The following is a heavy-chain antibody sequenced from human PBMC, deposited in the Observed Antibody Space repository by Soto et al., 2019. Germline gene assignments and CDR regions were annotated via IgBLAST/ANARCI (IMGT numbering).Heavy chain of an antibody. Sequence: GESLTTSCKGSGYSFTSYCIVWVLQMPGKGLEWMGIIYPGDSDTRYSPSFQGQVTISADKSISTAYLQWSSLKASDTAMYYCARIGGLLGYYYYYGMDVWGQGTTVTVSS. D-gene: IGHD3-16*01. J-gene: IGHJ6*02. CDR1: GYSFTSYC. CDR2: IYPGDSDT. V-gene: IGHV5-51*01. CDR3: ARIGGLLGYYYYYGMDV.